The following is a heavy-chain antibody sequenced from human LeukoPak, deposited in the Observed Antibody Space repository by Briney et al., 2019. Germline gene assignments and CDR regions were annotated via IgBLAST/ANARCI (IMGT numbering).Heavy chain of an antibody. V-gene: IGHV4-59*01. CDR1: GGSISSYY. D-gene: IGHD5-18*01. CDR3: AREQYSYYYYGMDV. CDR2: IYYSGST. J-gene: IGHJ6*02. Sequence: SETLSPTCTVSGGSISSYYWSWIRQPPGKGLEWIGYIYYSGSTNYNPSLKSRVTISVDTSKNQFSLKLSSVTAADTAVYYCAREQYSYYYYGMDVWGQGTTVTVSS.